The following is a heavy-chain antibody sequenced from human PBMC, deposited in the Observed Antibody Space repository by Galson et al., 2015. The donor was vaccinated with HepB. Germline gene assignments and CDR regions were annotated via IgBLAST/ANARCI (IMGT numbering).Heavy chain of an antibody. J-gene: IGHJ4*02. V-gene: IGHV1-3*01. D-gene: IGHD6-13*01. Sequence: KFQGRVTITRDTSASTAYMELSSLRSEDTAVYYCARNPGIAAAGTGGGLDYWGQGTLVTVSS. CDR3: ARNPGIAAAGTGGGLDY.